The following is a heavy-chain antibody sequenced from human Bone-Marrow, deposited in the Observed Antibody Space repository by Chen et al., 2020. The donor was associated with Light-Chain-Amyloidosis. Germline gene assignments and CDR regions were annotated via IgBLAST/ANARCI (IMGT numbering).Heavy chain of an antibody. V-gene: IGHV3-7*01. J-gene: IGHJ4*02. CDR3: ARHINWAFDY. CDR1: GFTFSTYW. CDR2: IKQEGSEK. D-gene: IGHD1-1*01. Sequence: EVQLVESGGGLVQPGGSLRRPCAASGFTFSTYWMTWVRQVPGKGLEWVANIKQEGSEKYYVDSVRGRFTISRDDARNSLYLQMNSLRAEDTAIYYCARHINWAFDYWGQGTLVTVSS.